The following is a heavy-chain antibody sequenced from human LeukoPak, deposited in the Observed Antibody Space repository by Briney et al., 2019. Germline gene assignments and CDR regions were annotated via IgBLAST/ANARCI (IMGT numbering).Heavy chain of an antibody. Sequence: SETLSPTCTVSGGSTSSYYWSWIRQPAGKGLEWIGRIYTSGSTNYNASLKSRVSMSVGTSKNQFSLKLSSVTAADTAVFYCARENSGSYREFDYWGQGTLVTVSS. CDR1: GGSTSSYY. D-gene: IGHD1-26*01. CDR3: ARENSGSYREFDY. J-gene: IGHJ4*02. V-gene: IGHV4-4*07. CDR2: IYTSGST.